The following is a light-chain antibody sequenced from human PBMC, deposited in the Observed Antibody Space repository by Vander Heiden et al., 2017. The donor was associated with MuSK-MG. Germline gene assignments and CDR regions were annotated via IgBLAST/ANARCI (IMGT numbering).Light chain of an antibody. CDR1: QSISSW. CDR2: DAS. CDR3: LRDNTYVST. J-gene: IGKJ2*01. V-gene: IGKV1-5*01. Sequence: DIQMTQPPSTLSASVGDRVTITCRASQSISSWLAWYQQKPGKAPKLLIYDASSLESAVPSTFTRSGSGTEFTLTISSLQPDDFATYYCLRDNTYVSTFGHGSK.